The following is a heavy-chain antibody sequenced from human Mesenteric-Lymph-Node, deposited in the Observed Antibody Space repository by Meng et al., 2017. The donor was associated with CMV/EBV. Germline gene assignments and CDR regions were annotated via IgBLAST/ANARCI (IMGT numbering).Heavy chain of an antibody. CDR2: IYSGGSST. D-gene: IGHD3-22*01. CDR1: GFTFSSYA. Sequence: LSLTCAASGFTFSSYAMTWVRQAPGKGLEWVSVIYSGGSSTYYADSVKGRFTISRDNSKNTLFLDMNSLRVEDTALYYCAKGARLDDWGQGTVVTVSS. CDR3: AKGARLDD. V-gene: IGHV3-23*03. J-gene: IGHJ4*02.